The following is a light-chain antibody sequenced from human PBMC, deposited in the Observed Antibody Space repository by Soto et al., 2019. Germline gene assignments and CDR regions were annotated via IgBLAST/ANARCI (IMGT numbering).Light chain of an antibody. CDR3: QQYGRPPKT. Sequence: EIVLTQSPGTLSLSPGERATLSCRASQSVSSYLAWYQQKPGQAPRLLIYGASSRATGIPDRFSGSGSGTDFTLTISRLEPEDFAVYYCQQYGRPPKTFGQGTKVEI. CDR1: QSVSSY. CDR2: GAS. V-gene: IGKV3-20*01. J-gene: IGKJ1*01.